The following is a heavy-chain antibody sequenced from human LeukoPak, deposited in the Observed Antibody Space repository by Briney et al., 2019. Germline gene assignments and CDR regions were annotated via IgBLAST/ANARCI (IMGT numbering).Heavy chain of an antibody. CDR1: GFTFSSHA. CDR2: IGGRRTST. V-gene: IGHV3-23*01. J-gene: IGHJ4*02. CDR3: ARDPGVVAFHYLDY. D-gene: IGHD3-3*01. Sequence: PGGSLRLSCAASGFTFSSHAMAWVRQAPGKGLEWVSSIGGRRTSTYADSVKGGLTISRDNTKKKSNQKRKNLRADDTAVYYCARDPGVVAFHYLDYWGQGTLVTVSA.